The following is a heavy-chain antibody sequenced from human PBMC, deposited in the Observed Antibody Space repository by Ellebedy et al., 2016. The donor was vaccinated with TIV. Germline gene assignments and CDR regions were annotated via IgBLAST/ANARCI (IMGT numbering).Heavy chain of an antibody. D-gene: IGHD4-17*01. V-gene: IGHV3-66*01. CDR2: LYPDAKT. Sequence: GESLKISCEASGIIVSDYFMNWVRQAPGKGLEWVSVLYPDAKTNYTDSVNGRFIVSSDTSKNTLYLQMNSLGAEDTAVYYCARDPAGRGEYGDNWFDPWGQGTLVTVSS. CDR3: ARDPAGRGEYGDNWFDP. CDR1: GIIVSDYF. J-gene: IGHJ5*02.